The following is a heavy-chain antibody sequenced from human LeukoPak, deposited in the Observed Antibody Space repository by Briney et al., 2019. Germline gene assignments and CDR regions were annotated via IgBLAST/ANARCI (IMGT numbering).Heavy chain of an antibody. CDR2: ISAYNGNT. CDR3: ARDGPMVRGVQEFDY. Sequence: GASVTVSCKASGYTFTSYGISWVRQAPGQGLEWMGWISAYNGNTNYAQKLQGRVTMTTDTSTSTAYMELRSLRSDDTAVYYCARDGPMVRGVQEFDYWGQGTLVTVSS. V-gene: IGHV1-18*01. J-gene: IGHJ4*02. D-gene: IGHD3-10*01. CDR1: GYTFTSYG.